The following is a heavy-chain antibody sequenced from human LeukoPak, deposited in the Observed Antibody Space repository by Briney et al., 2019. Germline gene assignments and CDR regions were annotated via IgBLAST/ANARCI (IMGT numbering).Heavy chain of an antibody. J-gene: IGHJ4*02. CDR1: GGSISSSIYY. Sequence: PSETLSLTCTVSGGSISSSIYYWGWIRHPPWEGLEWIGSIYYSGSTYYHPSLESRVTISVDTSKNQFSLKLSSVTAADTAVYYCARDHYDYVWGSSFDYWGQGTLVTVSS. CDR3: ARDHYDYVWGSSFDY. V-gene: IGHV4-39*07. CDR2: IYYSGST. D-gene: IGHD3-16*01.